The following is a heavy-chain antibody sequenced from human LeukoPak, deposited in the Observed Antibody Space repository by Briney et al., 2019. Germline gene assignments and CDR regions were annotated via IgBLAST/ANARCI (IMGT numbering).Heavy chain of an antibody. CDR1: GGSISSYY. CDR3: ASTAPGIAAAASFDY. V-gene: IGHV4-59*01. J-gene: IGHJ4*02. Sequence: SETLSLTCTVSGGSISSYYWSWIRQPPGKGLEWIGYIYYSGSTNYNPSLKSRVTISVDTSKNQFSLKPSFVTAADTAVYYCASTAPGIAAAASFDYWGQGTLVTVSS. CDR2: IYYSGST. D-gene: IGHD6-13*01.